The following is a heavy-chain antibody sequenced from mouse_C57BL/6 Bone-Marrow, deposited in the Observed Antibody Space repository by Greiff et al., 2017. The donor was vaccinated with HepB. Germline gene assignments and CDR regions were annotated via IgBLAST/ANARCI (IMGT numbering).Heavy chain of an antibody. Sequence: EVKLMESGAELVRPGASVKLSCTASGFNIKDDYMHWVKQRPEQGLEWIGWIDPENGDTEYASKFQGKATITADTSSNTAYLQLSSLTSEDTAVYYCTLTTVVPYGYFDVWGTGTTVTVSS. CDR1: GFNIKDDY. D-gene: IGHD1-1*01. V-gene: IGHV14-4*01. J-gene: IGHJ1*03. CDR2: IDPENGDT. CDR3: TLTTVVPYGYFDV.